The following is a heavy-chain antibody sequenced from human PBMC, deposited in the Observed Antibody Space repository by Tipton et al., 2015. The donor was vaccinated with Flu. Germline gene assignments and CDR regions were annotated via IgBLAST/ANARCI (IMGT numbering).Heavy chain of an antibody. CDR2: FYSSDNT. CDR3: ATLYYYDSSGYPLFQH. Sequence: TLSLTCTVSGDSISSYNWGWIRQPAGKALECIGRFYSSDNTNYNPSLESRVTMSVDTSKNQLFLKLTSVTAADTAIYYCATLYYYDSSGYPLFQHWGQSTLVTVSS. CDR1: GDSISSYN. J-gene: IGHJ1*01. V-gene: IGHV4-4*07. D-gene: IGHD3-22*01.